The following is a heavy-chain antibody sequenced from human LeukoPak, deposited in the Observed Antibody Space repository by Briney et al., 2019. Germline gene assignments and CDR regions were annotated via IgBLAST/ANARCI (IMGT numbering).Heavy chain of an antibody. CDR3: ARHSGWFGESLPDY. V-gene: IGHV4-34*01. D-gene: IGHD3-10*01. Sequence: PSETLSLTCAVYGGSFSGYYWSWIRQPPGKGLEWIGSIYHSGSTYYNPSLKSRVTISVDTSKNQFSLKLSSVTAADTAVYYCARHSGWFGESLPDYWGQGTLVTVSS. CDR1: GGSFSGYY. J-gene: IGHJ4*02. CDR2: IYHSGST.